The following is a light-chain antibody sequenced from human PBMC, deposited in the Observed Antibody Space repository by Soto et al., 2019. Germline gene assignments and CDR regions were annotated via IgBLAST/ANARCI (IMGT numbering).Light chain of an antibody. CDR2: AAS. J-gene: IGKJ2*01. V-gene: IGKV3-11*01. CDR1: QSVSRY. Sequence: ENVLTQSPATLSLSPGERATLSCRASQSVSRYLAWYQQKPGQAPRLLIYAASNRATGIPARFSGSGSGTDFTLTINSLEPEDFAVYYCQQRSNWPYTFGQGTKLEIK. CDR3: QQRSNWPYT.